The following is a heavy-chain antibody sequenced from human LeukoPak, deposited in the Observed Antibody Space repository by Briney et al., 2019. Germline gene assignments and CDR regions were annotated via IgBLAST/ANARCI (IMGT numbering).Heavy chain of an antibody. V-gene: IGHV3-23*01. J-gene: IGHJ4*02. CDR2: ISGSGGST. CDR3: AKYNYYDSSGPFDY. Sequence: GGSLRLSCAASGFTFSSYGMSWVRQAPGKGLEWVSAISGSGGSTYYADSVKGRFTISRDNSKNTLYLQMNSLRAEDTAVYCCAKYNYYDSSGPFDYWGQGTLVTVSS. D-gene: IGHD3-22*01. CDR1: GFTFSSYG.